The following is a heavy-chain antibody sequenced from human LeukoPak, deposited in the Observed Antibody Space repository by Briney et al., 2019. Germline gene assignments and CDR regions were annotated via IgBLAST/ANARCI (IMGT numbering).Heavy chain of an antibody. Sequence: GGSPRLSCAASGFNFGSYAMDWVRQAPGKGLEWVGDISYDGGYQSYAVSVRGRFTISRDNSKNTLFLQMNSLRPEDAAVYYCATESSLNNWGHGTLVTVSS. D-gene: IGHD1/OR15-1a*01. CDR3: ATESSLNN. V-gene: IGHV3-30*04. CDR1: GFNFGSYA. CDR2: ISYDGGYQ. J-gene: IGHJ4*01.